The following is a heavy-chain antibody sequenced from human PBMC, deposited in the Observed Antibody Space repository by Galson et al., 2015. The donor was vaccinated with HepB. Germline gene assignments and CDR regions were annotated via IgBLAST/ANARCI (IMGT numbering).Heavy chain of an antibody. CDR2: MNPNSGNT. Sequence: SVKVSCKASGYTFTSYDINWVRQATGQGLEWMGWMNPNSGNTGYAQKFQGRVTMTRNTSISTAYMELSSLRSEDTAVYYCARITMIVVARYYYYYMDVWGKGTTVTVSS. J-gene: IGHJ6*03. CDR1: GYTFTSYD. V-gene: IGHV1-8*01. CDR3: ARITMIVVARYYYYYMDV. D-gene: IGHD3-22*01.